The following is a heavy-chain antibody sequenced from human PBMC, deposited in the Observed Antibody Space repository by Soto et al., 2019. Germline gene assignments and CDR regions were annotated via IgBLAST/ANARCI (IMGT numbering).Heavy chain of an antibody. CDR1: GGTFSSYA. Sequence: ASVKVSCKASGGTFSSYAISWVRQAPGQGLEWMGGIIPIFGTANYAQKFQGSVTITADKTTSTAYMELSSLRSEDTAVYYCARAPLSKVGAGPEGPFDYWGQGTLVTVSS. CDR2: IIPIFGTA. J-gene: IGHJ4*02. CDR3: ARAPLSKVGAGPEGPFDY. V-gene: IGHV1-69*06. D-gene: IGHD1-26*01.